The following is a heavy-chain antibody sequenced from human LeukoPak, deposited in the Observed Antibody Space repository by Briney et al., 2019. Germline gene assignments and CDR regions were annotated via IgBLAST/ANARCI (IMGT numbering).Heavy chain of an antibody. Sequence: ASVKVSCKASGYTFTRYYMYWVRQAPGHGLEWMGIINSSGGSTSYAQKFLGRVTMTRDMSTSTVYMELNSLRSEDTAGYYCASLLSNTDQTNYCYGYMDVWGKGATVTVAS. CDR2: INSSGGST. J-gene: IGHJ6*03. CDR3: ASLLSNTDQTNYCYGYMDV. V-gene: IGHV1-46*01. CDR1: GYTFTRYY. D-gene: IGHD3-3*02.